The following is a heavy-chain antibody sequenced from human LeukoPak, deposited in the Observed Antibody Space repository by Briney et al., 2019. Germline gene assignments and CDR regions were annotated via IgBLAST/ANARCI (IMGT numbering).Heavy chain of an antibody. Sequence: GGSLRLSCAASGFTFSSYAMNWVRQAPGKGLEWVSSISSSSSYIYYADSVKGRFTISRDNAKNSLYLQMNSLRAGDTAVYYCARAPARMGGYFDYWGQGTLVTVSS. CDR1: GFTFSSYA. CDR2: ISSSSSYI. V-gene: IGHV3-21*01. J-gene: IGHJ4*02. CDR3: ARAPARMGGYFDY. D-gene: IGHD1-26*01.